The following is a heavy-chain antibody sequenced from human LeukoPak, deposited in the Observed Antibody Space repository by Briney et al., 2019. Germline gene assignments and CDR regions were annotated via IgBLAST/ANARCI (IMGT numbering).Heavy chain of an antibody. CDR3: AREGNHAFDI. CDR2: IYTSGST. J-gene: IGHJ3*02. Sequence: PSETLSLTCTVSGGSISRGSYYWSWIRQPAGKGLEWIGRIYTSGSTNYNPSLKSRVTISVDTSKNQFSLKLSSVTAADTAVYYCAREGNHAFDIWGQGTMVTVSS. D-gene: IGHD1-14*01. V-gene: IGHV4-61*02. CDR1: GGSISRGSYY.